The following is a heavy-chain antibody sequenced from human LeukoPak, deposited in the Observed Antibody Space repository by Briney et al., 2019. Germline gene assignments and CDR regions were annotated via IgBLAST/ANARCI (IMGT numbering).Heavy chain of an antibody. CDR1: GGTFSSYA. Sequence: SVKVSCKASGGTFSSYAISWVRQAPGQGLEWMEGIIPIFGTANYAQKFQGRVTITADESTSTAYMELSSLRSEDTAVYYCARSWSKGGGAPGYWGQGTLVTVSS. V-gene: IGHV1-69*01. CDR2: IIPIFGTA. J-gene: IGHJ4*02. D-gene: IGHD3-3*01. CDR3: ARSWSKGGGAPGY.